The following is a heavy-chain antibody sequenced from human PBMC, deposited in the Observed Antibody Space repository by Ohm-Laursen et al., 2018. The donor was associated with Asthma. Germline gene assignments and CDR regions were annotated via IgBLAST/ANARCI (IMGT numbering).Heavy chain of an antibody. Sequence: ASVKVSCKTSGYTFTSYGISWVRQAPGQGLEWMGWISAYNGNTNYAQKLQGRVTMTTDTSTSTAYMELRSLRSDDTAVYYCARASELGDPFDYWGQGTLVTVSS. CDR3: ARASELGDPFDY. J-gene: IGHJ4*02. V-gene: IGHV1-18*04. D-gene: IGHD2-21*02. CDR1: GYTFTSYG. CDR2: ISAYNGNT.